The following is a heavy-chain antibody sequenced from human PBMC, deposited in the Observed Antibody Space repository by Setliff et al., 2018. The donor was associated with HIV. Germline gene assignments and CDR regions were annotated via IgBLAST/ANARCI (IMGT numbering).Heavy chain of an antibody. V-gene: IGHV1-69*10. D-gene: IGHD6-19*01. CDR2: IIPILGEA. J-gene: IGHJ6*03. CDR1: GDTFSRYA. Sequence: SVKVSCKASGDTFSRYAISWVRQAPGQGLEWMGGIIPILGEAKYAQKFQGTVTITADESTSTAYMELSSLRSEDTAVYYCARDPRIAVARDYYYYYMDVWGKGTTVTVSS. CDR3: ARDPRIAVARDYYYYYMDV.